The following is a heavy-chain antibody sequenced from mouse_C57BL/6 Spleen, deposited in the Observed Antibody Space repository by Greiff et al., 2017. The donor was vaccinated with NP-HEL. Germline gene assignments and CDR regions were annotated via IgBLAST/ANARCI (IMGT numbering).Heavy chain of an antibody. CDR1: GFSLTSYG. J-gene: IGHJ4*01. CDR2: IWRGGST. CDR3: ASYDGDAMDY. D-gene: IGHD2-12*01. Sequence: VKLMESGPGLVQPSQSLSITCTVSGFSLTSYGVSWVRQSPGKGLEWLGVIWRGGSTDYNAAFISRLSISKDNSKSQVFFKMNSLQADDTAIYYCASYDGDAMDYWGQGTSVTVSS. V-gene: IGHV2-2*01.